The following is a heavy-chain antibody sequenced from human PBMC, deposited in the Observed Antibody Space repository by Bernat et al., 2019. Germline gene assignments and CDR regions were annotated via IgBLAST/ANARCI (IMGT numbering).Heavy chain of an antibody. J-gene: IGHJ5*02. V-gene: IGHV3-48*03. D-gene: IGHD6-19*01. CDR1: GFTFSSYE. CDR2: ISSSGGNT. CDR3: ASRMAVTGSWRGS. Sequence: EVQLVESGGGLVQPGGSLRLSCAASGFTFSSYEMNWVRQAPGKGLEWVSYISSSGGNTYYADSVKGRFTISRDNTKNSLYLQLNGLRAEDTAVYYCASRMAVTGSWRGSWGQGTLVTVSS.